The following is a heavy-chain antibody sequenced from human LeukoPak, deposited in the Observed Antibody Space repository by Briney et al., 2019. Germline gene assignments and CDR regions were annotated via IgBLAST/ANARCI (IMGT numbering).Heavy chain of an antibody. D-gene: IGHD6-6*01. CDR2: IFTSGST. CDR1: GGSISSGRFY. V-gene: IGHV4-61*02. J-gene: IGHJ4*02. Sequence: SETLSLTCTVSGGSISSGRFYWSWIRQPAGKGLEWIGRIFTSGSTNYNPSLKSRVSILVNTSKNQFSPKLSSVTAADTAVYYCARGLRPYSSSSRGVFDYWGQGTLVTVSS. CDR3: ARGLRPYSSSSRGVFDY.